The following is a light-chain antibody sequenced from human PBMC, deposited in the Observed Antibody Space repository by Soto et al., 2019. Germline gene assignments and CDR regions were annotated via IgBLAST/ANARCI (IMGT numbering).Light chain of an antibody. Sequence: ETVMTHFPPPPSVSPRERSTRSTTASQSVSSNLAWYQQKPGRAPRLLIYDASTRATGIPARFSGSGSGTEFTLTINSLQSEDFAVYYCQQYNYWPPLTFGGGTKVDIK. CDR1: QSVSSN. V-gene: IGKV3-15*01. CDR3: QQYNYWPPLT. CDR2: DAS. J-gene: IGKJ4*01.